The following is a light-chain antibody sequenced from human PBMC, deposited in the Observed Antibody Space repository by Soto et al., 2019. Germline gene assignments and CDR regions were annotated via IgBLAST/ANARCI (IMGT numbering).Light chain of an antibody. V-gene: IGKV3-11*01. J-gene: IGKJ5*01. CDR1: QSVSIY. Sequence: EIVLTQSPSILSLSPGDRATLSCRASQSVSIYLAWYQQRPCQAPRLLIYDASTWATGIPSRFSGSGCGTDFTLTISSLQPEDFAAYYCQQRSNWPRTFGQGTRVAIK. CDR2: DAS. CDR3: QQRSNWPRT.